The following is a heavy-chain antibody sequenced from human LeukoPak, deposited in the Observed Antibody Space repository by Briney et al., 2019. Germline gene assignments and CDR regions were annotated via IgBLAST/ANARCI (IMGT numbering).Heavy chain of an antibody. CDR3: AREAGNCRGGSCYAFDY. CDR2: IKEDGSEK. J-gene: IGHJ4*02. CDR1: GFTFSSYW. V-gene: IGHV3-7*05. D-gene: IGHD2-15*01. Sequence: GGSLRLSCAASGFTFSSYWMSWVRQAPGKGLEWVANIKEDGSEKHYVDSVKGRFTISRDNAKNSLYLQMNSLRAEDTAVYFCAREAGNCRGGSCYAFDYWGQGTLVTVSS.